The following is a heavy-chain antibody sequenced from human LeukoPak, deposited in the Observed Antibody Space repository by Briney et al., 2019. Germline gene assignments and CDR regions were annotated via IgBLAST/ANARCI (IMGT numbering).Heavy chain of an antibody. CDR1: GFTFSSYA. Sequence: GGSLRLSCAASGFTFSSYAMSWIRQAPGKGLEWVSSISSSSSYIYYADSVKGRFTISRDNAKNSLYLQMNSLRVEDAAVYYCARELGKVFDYWGQGTLVTVSS. CDR2: ISSSSSYI. V-gene: IGHV3-21*06. CDR3: ARELGKVFDY. J-gene: IGHJ4*02. D-gene: IGHD7-27*01.